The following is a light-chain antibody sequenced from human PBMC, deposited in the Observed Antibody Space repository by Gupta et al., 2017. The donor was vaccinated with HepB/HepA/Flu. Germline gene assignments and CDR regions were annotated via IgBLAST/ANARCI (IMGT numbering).Light chain of an antibody. Sequence: QSVLTQSTSVSGTPGQRVTISCSGSSSNVGRNNVTWYQQLPGTAPNLLIYYNDERPSGVPDRISGSKSGTSASVTISGLQAEDEADYYCAAWDTSRNVVVFGGGTKLTVL. CDR2: YND. J-gene: IGLJ2*01. V-gene: IGLV1-44*01. CDR3: AAWDTSRNVVV. CDR1: SSNVGRNN.